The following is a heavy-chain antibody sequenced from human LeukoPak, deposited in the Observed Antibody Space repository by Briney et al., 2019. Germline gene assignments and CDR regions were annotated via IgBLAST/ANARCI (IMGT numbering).Heavy chain of an antibody. J-gene: IGHJ5*01. Sequence: PGGSLRLSCAASGFTFSSYAMTWVRQAPGKGLEWVSGIVGSGGSTYYADSVKGRFTISRDNSKNTLYLQMSSLRGDDTAIYYCVSRTSSGWYDFWGQGTLVTVSS. CDR3: VSRTSSGWYDF. CDR2: IVGSGGST. V-gene: IGHV3-23*01. D-gene: IGHD6-19*01. CDR1: GFTFSSYA.